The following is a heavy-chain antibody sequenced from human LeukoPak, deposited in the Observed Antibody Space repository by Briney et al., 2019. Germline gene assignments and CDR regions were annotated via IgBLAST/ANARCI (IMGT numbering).Heavy chain of an antibody. J-gene: IGHJ5*02. V-gene: IGHV1-2*02. D-gene: IGHD1-1*01. CDR2: ISPNSGAT. CDR1: GYTFTGHF. CDR3: ARGSQANWNDFGWFDP. Sequence: ASVTVSCKASGYTFTGHFMHWVRQTPGQGLEWVGWISPNSGATNYAVRFQGRISITSDTSSSTAYMELSRLRPADTAVYYCARGSQANWNDFGWFDPWGQGTLVTVS.